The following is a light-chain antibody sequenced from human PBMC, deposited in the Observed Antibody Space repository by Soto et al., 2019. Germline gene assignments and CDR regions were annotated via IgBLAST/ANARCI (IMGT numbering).Light chain of an antibody. CDR1: SSDVGGYHY. CDR2: EVS. V-gene: IGLV2-14*01. J-gene: IGLJ1*01. Sequence: QSALTQPASVSGSPGQSITISCTGTSSDVGGYHYVSWYQLLPGKAPKLILFEVSIRPSGVSYRFSGSKSGNTASLTISGLQAEDDAEYFCSSYSISTAYLFGTGTKVTVL. CDR3: SSYSISTAYL.